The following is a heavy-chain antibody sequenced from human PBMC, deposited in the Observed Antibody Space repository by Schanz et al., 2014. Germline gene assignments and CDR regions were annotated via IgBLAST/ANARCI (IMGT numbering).Heavy chain of an antibody. D-gene: IGHD1-26*01. CDR2: ISATSAKI. V-gene: IGHV3-48*04. J-gene: IGHJ4*02. Sequence: EVQLVESGGGLVQPGGSLRLSCAASGFTFSRNAMNWVRQAPGKGLEWVSYISATSAKIDYADSVQGRFTISRDNAKNLMYLHLNSLRAEDTAVYYCAREVGGSFGQHYWGQGALVTVSS. CDR3: AREVGGSFGQHY. CDR1: GFTFSRNA.